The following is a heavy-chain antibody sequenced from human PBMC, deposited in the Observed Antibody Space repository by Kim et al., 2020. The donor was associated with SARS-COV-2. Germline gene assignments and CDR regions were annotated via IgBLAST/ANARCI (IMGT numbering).Heavy chain of an antibody. CDR3: ATVTLYCSGGSCYSGSGDALDL. J-gene: IGHJ3*01. CDR1: GYRLTEIS. Sequence: ASVKVSCKVSGYRLTEISMHWVRQAPGNGLEWMGAFDPEDGEILYAQKFQGRVTVTEDTSTDTAYMELSSLRSEDTAVYYCATVTLYCSGGSCYSGSGDALDLWGQGTMVTVSS. CDR2: FDPEDGEI. D-gene: IGHD2-15*01. V-gene: IGHV1-24*01.